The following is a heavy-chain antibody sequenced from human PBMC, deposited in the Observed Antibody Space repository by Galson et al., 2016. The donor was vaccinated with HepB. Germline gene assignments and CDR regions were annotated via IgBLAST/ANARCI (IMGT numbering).Heavy chain of an antibody. V-gene: IGHV3-30-3*01. CDR1: GCTFSCYV. D-gene: IGHD2-21*02. CDR3: ARGYGDSV. CDR2: ISYDGSSK. Sequence: SMRLSCAASGCTFSCYVIHWVRQAPGKGLEWVSMISYDGSSKSYAVSVKGRFTISRDNSKNTVYLHMDRMRTEDTAAYYCARGYGDSVWGQGTVITVSS. J-gene: IGHJ4*02.